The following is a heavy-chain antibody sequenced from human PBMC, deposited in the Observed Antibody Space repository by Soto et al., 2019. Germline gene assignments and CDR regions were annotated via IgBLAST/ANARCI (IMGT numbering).Heavy chain of an antibody. CDR3: ARLGGYYQALDH. CDR2: VYYTGTT. Sequence: QVQLQESGPGLVRPSETLSLTCTVSVDSISPHYWTWVRRTPCKGLEWVGYVYYTGTTMYYPSLKSRLTISVDKSKNQASLNLTSVTAADTAVYYCARLGGYYQALDHWSQGTLVTVSS. V-gene: IGHV4-59*08. D-gene: IGHD3-3*01. J-gene: IGHJ4*02. CDR1: VDSISPHY.